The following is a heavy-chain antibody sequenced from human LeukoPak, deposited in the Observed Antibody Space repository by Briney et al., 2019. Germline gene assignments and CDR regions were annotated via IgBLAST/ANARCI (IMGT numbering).Heavy chain of an antibody. J-gene: IGHJ1*01. Sequence: SVKVSCKASGGTFSSYAISWVRQAPGQGLEWMGGIIPIFGTADYAQKFQGRVTITADESTSTAYMELRSLASDDTAVYYCARDKAVTTELTQYFQHWGQGTLVTVSS. D-gene: IGHD4-11*01. CDR1: GGTFSSYA. CDR3: ARDKAVTTELTQYFQH. V-gene: IGHV1-69*13. CDR2: IIPIFGTA.